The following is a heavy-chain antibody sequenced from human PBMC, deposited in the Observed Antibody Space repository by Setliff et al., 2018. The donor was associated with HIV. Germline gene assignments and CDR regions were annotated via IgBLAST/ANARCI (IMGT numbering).Heavy chain of an antibody. CDR1: GYTFTNHW. D-gene: IGHD2-15*01. J-gene: IGHJ4*02. V-gene: IGHV5-51*01. CDR3: AREHRLCSGERCVLPDY. Sequence: PGESLKISCKGFGYTFTNHWIGWVRQMPGEGLEWMAIIYPGDSDVRYNPSFQGQVTVSVDKSINTAYLQWSSLKASDTATYYCAREHRLCSGERCVLPDYWGQGTLVTVSS. CDR2: IYPGDSDV.